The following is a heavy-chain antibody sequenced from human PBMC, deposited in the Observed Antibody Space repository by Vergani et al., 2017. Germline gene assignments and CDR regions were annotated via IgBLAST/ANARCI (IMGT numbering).Heavy chain of an antibody. CDR3: ATIDSSGYYPSYNVPDY. CDR1: GFKSDDYG. CDR2: VNWNGVGS. J-gene: IGHJ4*02. D-gene: IGHD3-22*01. V-gene: IGHV3-20*04. Sequence: EVQLVESGGRVVRPGGSLRLSCIASGFKSDDYGMNWVRHVPGKGLEWVAGVNWNGVGSAYADSVRGRFIISRDNAKNSLFLQMNSLRVEDTALYYCATIDSSGYYPSYNVPDYWGQGTQVTVSS.